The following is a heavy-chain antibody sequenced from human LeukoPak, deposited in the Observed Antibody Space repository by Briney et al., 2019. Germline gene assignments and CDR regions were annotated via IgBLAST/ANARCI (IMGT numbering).Heavy chain of an antibody. CDR2: ISGDGGST. D-gene: IGHD6-6*01. V-gene: IGHV3-43*02. J-gene: IGHJ4*02. Sequence: GGSLRLSCAASGFTFGNYAMHWIREAPGKGLGWVSFISGDGGSTRYADSVKGRFTISRDNSKNSLCLQMNSLTTDDSALYYCVRDTRPPFWGQGTLVTVSS. CDR1: GFTFGNYA. CDR3: VRDTRPPF.